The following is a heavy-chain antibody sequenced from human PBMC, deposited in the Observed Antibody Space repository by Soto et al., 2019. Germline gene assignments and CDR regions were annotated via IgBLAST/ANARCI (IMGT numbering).Heavy chain of an antibody. CDR1: GFTFSSYA. V-gene: IGHV3-30-3*01. CDR3: ARDPGRQQLVRHYYYGMDV. D-gene: IGHD6-13*01. J-gene: IGHJ6*02. CDR2: ISYDGSNK. Sequence: GGSLRLSCAASGFTFSSYAMHWVRQAPGKGLEWVAVISYDGSNKYYADSVKGRFTISRDNSKNTLYLQMNSLRAEDTAVYYCARDPGRQQLVRHYYYGMDVWGQGTTVTVSS.